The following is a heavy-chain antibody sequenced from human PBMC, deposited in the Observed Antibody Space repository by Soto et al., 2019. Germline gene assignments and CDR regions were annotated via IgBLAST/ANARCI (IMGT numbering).Heavy chain of an antibody. D-gene: IGHD6-25*01. CDR3: ARDRGKQRPSIYFHY. Sequence: ASVKVSCKASGYTFTSYAMHWVRQAPGQRLEWMGWINAGNGNTKYSQKFQGRVTITRDTSASTAYMELSSLRSEDTAVYYCARDRGKQRPSIYFHYCGQATTVPVSS. V-gene: IGHV1-3*01. CDR1: GYTFTSYA. CDR2: INAGNGNT. J-gene: IGHJ4*03.